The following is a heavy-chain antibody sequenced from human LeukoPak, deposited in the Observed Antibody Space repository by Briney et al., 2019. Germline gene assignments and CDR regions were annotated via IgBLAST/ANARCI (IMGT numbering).Heavy chain of an antibody. CDR2: IYYSGST. CDR3: ASSLLRPYAFDI. V-gene: IGHV4-31*03. CDR1: GGSISSGGYY. Sequence: PSETLSLTCTVSGGSISSGGYYWSWIRQHPGKGLEWIGYIYYSGSTYYNPSLKSRVTISVDTSKNRFSLKLSSVTAADTAVYYCASSLLRPYAFDIWGQGTMVTVSS. D-gene: IGHD3-3*01. J-gene: IGHJ3*02.